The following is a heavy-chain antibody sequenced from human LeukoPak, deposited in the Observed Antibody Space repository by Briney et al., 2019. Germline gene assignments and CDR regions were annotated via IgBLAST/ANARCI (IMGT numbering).Heavy chain of an antibody. Sequence: GGSLRLSCAASGFTFSSYSMNWVRQAPGKGLEWVSYISSSSSTIYYADSVKGRFTISRDNSKNTLYLQMNGLRAEDTAVYYCARDRLATGPDYGDYSAPIYYYYGMDVWGQGTTVTVSS. J-gene: IGHJ6*02. CDR2: ISSSSSTI. CDR3: ARDRLATGPDYGDYSAPIYYYYGMDV. D-gene: IGHD4-17*01. V-gene: IGHV3-48*01. CDR1: GFTFSSYS.